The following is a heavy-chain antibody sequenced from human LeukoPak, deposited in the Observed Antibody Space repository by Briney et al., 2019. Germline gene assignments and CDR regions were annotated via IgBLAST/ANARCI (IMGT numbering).Heavy chain of an antibody. CDR3: ASATLRCSFGSRYEMDV. J-gene: IGHJ6*04. V-gene: IGHV1-3*03. Sequence: ASVKVSCKASGYTFTTYSMHWLRQAPGQRLEWMGWINGGNAYTQYSQEFQGRVTITRDTSASTSYMELSSLKSEDMAVYYCASATLRCSFGSRYEMDVWGKGTTVTVSS. CDR2: INGGNAYT. D-gene: IGHD2-15*01. CDR1: GYTFTTYS.